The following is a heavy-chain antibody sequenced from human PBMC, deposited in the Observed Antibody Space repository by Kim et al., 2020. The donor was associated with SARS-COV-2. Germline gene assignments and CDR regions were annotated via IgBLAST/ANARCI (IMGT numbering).Heavy chain of an antibody. D-gene: IGHD3-10*02. Sequence: GGSLRLSCAASGFTFMNYRMSWVRQAPGKGLEWVATIEGGDNKKYYVDSVKGRFTISRDNAKNSLYLQMNSLRAEDTAVYYCARGVYLDVRPRPLDYWG. CDR2: IEGGDNKK. V-gene: IGHV3-7*03. CDR3: ARGVYLDVRPRPLDY. J-gene: IGHJ4*01. CDR1: GFTFMNYR.